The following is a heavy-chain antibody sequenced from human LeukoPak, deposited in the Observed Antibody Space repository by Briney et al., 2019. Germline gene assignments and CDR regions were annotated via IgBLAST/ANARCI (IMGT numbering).Heavy chain of an antibody. V-gene: IGHV1-2*02. CDR3: ARDKLGLGELSLYDE. Sequence: ASVKVSCKASGYTLTRHSMHWVRQAPGQGLEWMGWMYPNSGGTKYTRKFQGRVTMTRDTSISTAYMELSRLTSDDTAMYYCARDKLGLGELSLYDEWGQGTQVTVSS. J-gene: IGHJ4*02. CDR2: MYPNSGGT. CDR1: GYTLTRHS. D-gene: IGHD3-16*02.